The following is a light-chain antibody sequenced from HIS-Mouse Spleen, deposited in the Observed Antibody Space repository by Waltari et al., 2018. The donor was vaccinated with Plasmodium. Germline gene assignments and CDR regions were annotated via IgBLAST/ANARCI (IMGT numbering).Light chain of an antibody. CDR2: DAS. J-gene: IGKJ4*01. CDR1: QSVRSY. V-gene: IGKV3-11*01. Sequence: EIVLTQSPATLSLSPGERATLSCRASQSVRSYLAWYQQKPGQTPRLLIYDASNRATGIPARFSGSGSGTDFTLTISRLEPEDFAVYYCQQRSNWPRVLTFGGGTKVEIK. CDR3: QQRSNWPRVLT.